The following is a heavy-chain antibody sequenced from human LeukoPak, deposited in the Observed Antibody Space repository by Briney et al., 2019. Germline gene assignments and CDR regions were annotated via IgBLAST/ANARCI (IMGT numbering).Heavy chain of an antibody. D-gene: IGHD6-19*01. CDR2: INPNSGGT. V-gene: IGHV1-2*02. CDR3: ARGALDSSGWYSGYFDY. J-gene: IGHJ4*02. Sequence: GASVKVSCQASGYTFTGYFMHWVRQAPGQGLEWMGWINPNSGGTNYPQKFQGRVTMTRDTSISTAYMELSRLRSDDTAVYYCARGALDSSGWYSGYFDYWGQGTLVTVSS. CDR1: GYTFTGYF.